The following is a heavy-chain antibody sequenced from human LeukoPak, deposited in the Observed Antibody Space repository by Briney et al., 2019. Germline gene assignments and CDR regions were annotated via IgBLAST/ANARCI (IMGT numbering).Heavy chain of an antibody. D-gene: IGHD3-16*01. V-gene: IGHV4-59*08. CDR1: GGYISCYL. Sequence: SETLSLTCTVSGGYISCYLWSWLRQPPGKGLEWIGYISYCGSTHFKPSLKSRVTISVDTSKNQFSLQLRSVTAATPPVYYCPKYVWGSSPTFKDFWGQGTLVTVSS. CDR2: ISYCGST. CDR3: PKYVWGSSPTFKDF. J-gene: IGHJ4*02.